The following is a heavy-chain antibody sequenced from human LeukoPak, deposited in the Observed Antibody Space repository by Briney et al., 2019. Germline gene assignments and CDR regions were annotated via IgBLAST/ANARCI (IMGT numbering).Heavy chain of an antibody. Sequence: ASVKVSCKASGYTFTTYGISWVRQAPGQGLEWMGWISTYNGNTNYAQKLQGRVTMTTDTSTSTAYMELRSLRSDDTAVYYCARDFFITMVRGVIHWFDPWGQGTLVTVSS. D-gene: IGHD3-10*01. J-gene: IGHJ5*02. CDR2: ISTYNGNT. CDR1: GYTFTTYG. V-gene: IGHV1-18*01. CDR3: ARDFFITMVRGVIHWFDP.